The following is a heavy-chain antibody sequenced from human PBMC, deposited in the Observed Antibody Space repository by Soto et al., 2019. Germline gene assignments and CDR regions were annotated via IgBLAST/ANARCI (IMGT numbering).Heavy chain of an antibody. D-gene: IGHD3-9*01. CDR3: TRHVVGYYDTLTRFDP. CDR2: IRSKANSYAT. V-gene: IGHV3-73*02. J-gene: IGHJ5*02. CDR1: GFTFSGSA. Sequence: EVQLVESGGGLVQPGGSLKLSCAASGFTFSGSAMHWVRQASGKGLEWVGRIRSKANSYATAYAASVKGRFTISRDDSKNTAYLQMNSLKTEDTAVYYCTRHVVGYYDTLTRFDPWGQGTLVTVSS.